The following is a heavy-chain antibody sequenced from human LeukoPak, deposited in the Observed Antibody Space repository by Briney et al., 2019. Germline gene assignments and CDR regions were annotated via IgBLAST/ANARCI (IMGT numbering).Heavy chain of an antibody. CDR3: ARHFYSSSSGLFYFDY. V-gene: IGHV4-59*08. CDR2: IYYSGST. J-gene: IGHJ4*02. D-gene: IGHD6-19*01. CDR1: GGSISGYY. Sequence: SETLSLICTVSGGSISGYYWSWIRHSPGKGLEGSGYIYYSGSTNYNPSLKSRVAISGDTSTNQFSLKLSSVTAADTAVYYCARHFYSSSSGLFYFDYWGQGTLVTVSS.